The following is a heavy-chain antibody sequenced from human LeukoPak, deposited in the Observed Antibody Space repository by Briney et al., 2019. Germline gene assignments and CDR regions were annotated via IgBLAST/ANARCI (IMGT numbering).Heavy chain of an antibody. CDR2: IYSSGST. J-gene: IGHJ6*03. CDR1: GGSIISYY. CDR3: ARVTHPSYFYIDV. V-gene: IGHV4-4*07. Sequence: SETLSLTCTVSGGSIISYYWSWIRQPAGKGLEWIGRIYSSGSTNYSPSLKSRVTMSVDTSKKQFSLKVSSVTAADTAVYYCARVTHPSYFYIDVWGKGTTVTISS.